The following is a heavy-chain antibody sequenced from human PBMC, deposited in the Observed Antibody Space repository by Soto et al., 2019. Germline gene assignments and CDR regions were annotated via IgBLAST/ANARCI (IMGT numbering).Heavy chain of an antibody. V-gene: IGHV1-46*01. CDR3: ARDSGYCGGDCYAFDI. CDR2: INPSGGST. D-gene: IGHD2-21*02. J-gene: IGHJ3*02. Sequence: GGSVKVSCKASGYTCTIYYMHGVVQSPLRGLEWMGIINPSGGSTSYAQKFQGRVTMTRDTSTSTVYMELSSLRSEDTAVYYCARDSGYCGGDCYAFDIWGQGTMVTVSS. CDR1: GYTCTIYY.